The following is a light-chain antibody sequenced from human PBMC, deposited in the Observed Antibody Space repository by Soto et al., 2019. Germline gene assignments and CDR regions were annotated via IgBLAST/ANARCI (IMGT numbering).Light chain of an antibody. CDR3: QQYNNWPWT. Sequence: EIVMTQSPATLSVSPGERATLSCRASQSVSSNLAWYQQKPGQAPRLLIYGASTRATGIPARFSGSGSGTEFTLTISSLQSEDFAVYYCQQYNNWPWTFGHRKKVEL. CDR2: GAS. J-gene: IGKJ1*01. CDR1: QSVSSN. V-gene: IGKV3-15*01.